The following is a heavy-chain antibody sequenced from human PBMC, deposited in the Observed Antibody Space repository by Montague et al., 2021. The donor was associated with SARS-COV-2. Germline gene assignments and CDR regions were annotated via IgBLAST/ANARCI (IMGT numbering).Heavy chain of an antibody. CDR1: GDSGSRNSAA. V-gene: IGHV6-1*01. CDR3: ARTSASSDY. J-gene: IGHJ4*02. Sequence: CAISGDSGSRNSAARNWIRQSPSRGLEWLGRTYYRSKWYNDYAVSVKSRITINPDTSKNQISLQLNSVTPEDTAVYYCARTSASSDYWGQGTLVTVSS. CDR2: TYYRSKWYN. D-gene: IGHD1-26*01.